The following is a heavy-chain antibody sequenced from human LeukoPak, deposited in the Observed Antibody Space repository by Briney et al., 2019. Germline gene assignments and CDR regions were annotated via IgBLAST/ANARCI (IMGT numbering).Heavy chain of an antibody. CDR1: GFTFSSYS. CDR3: ARDSGCSSTSCPKYFQH. J-gene: IGHJ1*01. V-gene: IGHV3-30*03. Sequence: PGGSLRLSCAASGFTFSSYSMNWVRQAPGKGLEWVAVISYDGSNKYYADFVKGRFTISRDNSKNTLYLQMNSLRAEDTAVYYCARDSGCSSTSCPKYFQHWGQGTLVTVSS. D-gene: IGHD2-2*01. CDR2: ISYDGSNK.